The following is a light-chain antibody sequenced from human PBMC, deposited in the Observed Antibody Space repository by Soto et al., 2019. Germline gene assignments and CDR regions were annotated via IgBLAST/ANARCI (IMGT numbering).Light chain of an antibody. Sequence: ETVMTQSPVTLSVSPGEGATLSCRASQTINNNLAWYQQKPGQAPRLLIYGASRRATGAPARFSGSGSGTDFTLTISRLEPEDFAVYYCHQYDSWTFGQGTKVDI. CDR2: GAS. CDR3: HQYDSWT. CDR1: QTINNN. J-gene: IGKJ1*01. V-gene: IGKV3-15*01.